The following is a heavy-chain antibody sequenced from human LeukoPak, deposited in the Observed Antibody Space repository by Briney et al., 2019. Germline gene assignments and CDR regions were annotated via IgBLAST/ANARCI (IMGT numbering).Heavy chain of an antibody. CDR2: IYYSGST. J-gene: IGHJ3*02. D-gene: IGHD3-22*01. V-gene: IGHV4-39*01. CDR1: GGSISSSSYY. Sequence: PSETLSLTCTVSGGSISSSSYYWGWIRQPPGKGLEWIGSIYYSGSTNYNPSLKSRVTTSVDTSKNQFSLKLSSVTAAETAVYYCASRTYYYDSSAYYGAFDIWGQGTMVTASS. CDR3: ASRTYYYDSSAYYGAFDI.